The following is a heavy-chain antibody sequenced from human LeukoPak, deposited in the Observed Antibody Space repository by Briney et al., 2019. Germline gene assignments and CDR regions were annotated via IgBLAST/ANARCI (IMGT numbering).Heavy chain of an antibody. CDR1: GGSFSGYY. CDR3: ARHDNSGVVVTAPVDY. CDR2: INHSGSN. D-gene: IGHD2-21*02. V-gene: IGHV4-34*01. Sequence: SETLSLTCAAYGGSFSGYYWRWIRQPPQEGLEWIGEINHSGSNNYNPSLKSRVTISVDTSKNQFSLKLSSVTAADTAVYYCARHDNSGVVVTAPVDYWGQGTLVTVSS. J-gene: IGHJ4*02.